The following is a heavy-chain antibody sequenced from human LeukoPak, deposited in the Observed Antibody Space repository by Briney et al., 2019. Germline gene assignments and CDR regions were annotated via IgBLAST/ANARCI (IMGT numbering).Heavy chain of an antibody. CDR1: GITVSSNY. CDR3: ARDGKGYGDYFGV. Sequence: QPGGSLRLSCAASGITVSSNYMNWVRQAPGKGLEWVAIIYSGGSTYYADSVKGRFTISRDNSKNTLYLQMNSLRAEDTAVYYCARDGKGYGDYFGVWGQGTTVTVSS. D-gene: IGHD4-17*01. J-gene: IGHJ6*02. V-gene: IGHV3-66*01. CDR2: IYSGGST.